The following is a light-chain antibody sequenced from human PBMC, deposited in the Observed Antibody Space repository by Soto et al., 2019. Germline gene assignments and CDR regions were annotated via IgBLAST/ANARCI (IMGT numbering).Light chain of an antibody. J-gene: IGKJ1*01. V-gene: IGKV4-1*01. CDR2: AAS. CDR1: QSVLYSSNNRKY. CDR3: QQCGSSTWT. Sequence: IVMTQSPDSLAVSLGERATINCKSSQSVLYSSNNRKYLDWYRQKPGKAPRLVIYAASSRATGIPDRFSGGGAGTECTRTISRLEPEDFAVDYCQQCGSSTWTFGQGTKVDIK.